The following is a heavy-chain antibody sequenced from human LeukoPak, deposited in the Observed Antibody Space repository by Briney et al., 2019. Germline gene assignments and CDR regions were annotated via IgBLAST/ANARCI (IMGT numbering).Heavy chain of an antibody. CDR2: ISSGSTTI. V-gene: IGHV3-48*02. CDR3: ARDSEQWLVRAYYFDY. Sequence: GGSLRLSCAASGFTFSSYSINWDRQAPGKGLEWLSYISSGSTTIYYADSVKGRFTIYRDNAKNSLYLQMNSLRDEDTAVYYCARDSEQWLVRAYYFDYWGQGTLVTVSS. D-gene: IGHD6-19*01. CDR1: GFTFSSYS. J-gene: IGHJ4*02.